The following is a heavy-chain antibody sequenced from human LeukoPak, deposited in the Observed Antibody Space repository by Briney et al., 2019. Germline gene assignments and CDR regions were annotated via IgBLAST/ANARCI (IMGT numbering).Heavy chain of an antibody. CDR3: ARAQVATTYYYYYYMDV. J-gene: IGHJ6*03. Sequence: SETLSLTCAVYGGSFSGYYWSWIRQPPGKGLEWIGEINHSGSTNYNPSLKSRVTISVDTSKNQFSLKLSSVTAADTAVYYCARAQVATTYYYYYYMDVWGKGTTVTVSS. V-gene: IGHV4-34*01. CDR2: INHSGST. D-gene: IGHD5-12*01. CDR1: GGSFSGYY.